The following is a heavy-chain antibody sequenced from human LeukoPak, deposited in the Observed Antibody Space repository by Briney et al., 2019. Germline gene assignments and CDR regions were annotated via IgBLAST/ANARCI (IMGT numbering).Heavy chain of an antibody. Sequence: GGSLGLSCVASGFTFDDYAMRWVRQAPGKGLGWVSGIRWNSGTISYADSVRGELTISRDKPKTSWFLQLNSLRAEDTLLYNFAKDWAQYYDSSGYYDYWGQGTLVTVSS. CDR1: GFTFDDYA. CDR3: AKDWAQYYDSSGYYDY. J-gene: IGHJ4*02. V-gene: IGHV3-9*01. D-gene: IGHD3-22*01. CDR2: IRWNSGTI.